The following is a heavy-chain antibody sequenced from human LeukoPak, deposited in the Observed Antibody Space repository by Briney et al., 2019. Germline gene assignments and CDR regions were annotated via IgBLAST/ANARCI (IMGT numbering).Heavy chain of an antibody. CDR3: ARDPNEYCGGDCYSGY. J-gene: IGHJ4*02. Sequence: ASVKVSCKASGYTFTVYYMHWVRQAPGQGLEWMGRINPNSGGTNYAQKFQGRVTMTRDTSISTAYMELSRLRSDDTAVYYCARDPNEYCGGDCYSGYWGQGTLVTVSS. CDR1: GYTFTVYY. V-gene: IGHV1-2*06. CDR2: INPNSGGT. D-gene: IGHD2-21*02.